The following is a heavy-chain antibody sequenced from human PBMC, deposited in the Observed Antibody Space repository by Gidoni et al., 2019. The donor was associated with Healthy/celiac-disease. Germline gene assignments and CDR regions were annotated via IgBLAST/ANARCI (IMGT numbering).Heavy chain of an antibody. V-gene: IGHV3-11*05. CDR2: ISSSSSYT. CDR1: GFTFSDYY. D-gene: IGHD3-10*01. Sequence: QVQLVESGGGLVKPGGSLRLSGSASGFTFSDYYMSWIRQAPGKGLEWVSYISSSSSYTNYADSVKGRFTISRDNAKNSLYLQMNSLRAEDTAVYYCARARYGSGSYSDAFDIWGQGTMVTVSS. CDR3: ARARYGSGSYSDAFDI. J-gene: IGHJ3*02.